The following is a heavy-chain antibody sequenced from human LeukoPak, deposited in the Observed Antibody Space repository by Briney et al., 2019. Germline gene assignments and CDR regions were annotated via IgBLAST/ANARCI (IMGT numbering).Heavy chain of an antibody. V-gene: IGHV5-51*01. CDR3: ACRDLTIIWSGP. CDR2: IYPGDSRI. CDR1: GSTFTTYW. Sequence: GESLKISCKGSGSTFTTYWIGWVRQLPGKGVEWMGVIYPGDSRIRYNPSFEGQVTISADKSISTAYLQWSSLKASATAIYYCACRDLTIIWSGPWGQGTLVTVSS. J-gene: IGHJ5*02. D-gene: IGHD1-14*01.